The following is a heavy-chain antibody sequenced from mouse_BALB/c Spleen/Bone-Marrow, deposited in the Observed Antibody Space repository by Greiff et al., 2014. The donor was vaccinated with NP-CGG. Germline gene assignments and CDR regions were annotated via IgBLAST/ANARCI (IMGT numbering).Heavy chain of an antibody. D-gene: IGHD2-12*01. J-gene: IGHJ4*01. CDR3: TRSELRRGGYALDY. CDR2: ISPSNGRS. Sequence: VQLQQSRAELVKPGASVKLSCKASGYSFTSYWMHWVKQGPGQGLEWIGEISPSNGRSNYNEKFKSKATLTVDKSSSTAYMQLSGLTSEDSAVYYCTRSELRRGGYALDYWGLGTSVTVSS. V-gene: IGHV1S81*02. CDR1: GYSFTSYW.